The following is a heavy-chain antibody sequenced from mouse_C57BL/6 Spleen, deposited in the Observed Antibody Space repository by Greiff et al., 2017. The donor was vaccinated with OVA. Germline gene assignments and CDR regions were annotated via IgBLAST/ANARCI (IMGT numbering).Heavy chain of an antibody. D-gene: IGHD2-4*01. CDR1: GYTFTDYN. CDR2: INPNNGGT. CDR3: AATYDYDGAWFAY. Sequence: EVKLQESGPELVKPGASVKMSCKASGYTFTDYNMHWVKQSHGKSLEWIGYINPNNGGTSYNQKFKGKATLTVNKSSSTAYMELRSLTSEDSAVYYGAATYDYDGAWFAYWGQGTLVTVSA. J-gene: IGHJ3*01. V-gene: IGHV1-22*01.